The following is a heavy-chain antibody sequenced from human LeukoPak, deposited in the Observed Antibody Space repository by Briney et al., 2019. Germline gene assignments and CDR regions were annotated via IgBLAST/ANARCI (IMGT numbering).Heavy chain of an antibody. J-gene: IGHJ3*01. CDR2: IYPGDSGP. V-gene: IGHV5-51*01. Sequence: GESLKISCKVSGYSFTSYCIGWVRQMPGKGLEWMGIIYPGDSGPTYSPSFQGQATISVDKSINTAYRQWSSLQASDTAMYYCGMSGDRVPLQDDVFDVWGQGTMVTVST. D-gene: IGHD1-26*01. CDR1: GYSFTSYC. CDR3: GMSGDRVPLQDDVFDV.